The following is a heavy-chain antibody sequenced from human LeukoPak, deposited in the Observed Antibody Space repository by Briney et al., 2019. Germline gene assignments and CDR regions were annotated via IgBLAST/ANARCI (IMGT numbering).Heavy chain of an antibody. J-gene: IGHJ4*02. CDR1: GFTFSSYS. D-gene: IGHD2-2*01. V-gene: IGHV3-21*01. CDR2: ISSSSSYI. CDR3: ARSPPASPFDY. Sequence: GGSLRLSCAASGFTFSSYSMNWVRQAPGKGLEWVSSISSSSSYIYYGDSVKGRFTISRDNAKDSLYLQMNSLRAEDTAVYYCARSPPASPFDYWGQGTLVTVSS.